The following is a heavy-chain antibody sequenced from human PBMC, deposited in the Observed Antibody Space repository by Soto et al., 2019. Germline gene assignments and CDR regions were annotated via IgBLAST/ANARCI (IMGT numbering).Heavy chain of an antibody. CDR1: GYTFTGYY. V-gene: IGHV1-2*02. CDR3: ARDPNYDFWSGYYSSWFDP. CDR2: INPNSGGT. J-gene: IGHJ5*02. Sequence: ASVKVSCKASGYTFTGYYMHWVRQAPGQGLEWMGWINPNSGGTNYAQKFQGRVTMTRDKSISTAYMELSRLRSDDTAVYYCARDPNYDFWSGYYSSWFDPWGQGTLVTVSS. D-gene: IGHD3-3*01.